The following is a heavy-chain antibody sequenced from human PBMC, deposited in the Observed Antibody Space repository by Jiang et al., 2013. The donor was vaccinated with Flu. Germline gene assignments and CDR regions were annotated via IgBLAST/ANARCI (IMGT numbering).Heavy chain of an antibody. Sequence: AAWNWIRQSPSRGLEWLGRTYYRSKWYNDYAVSVKSRITINPDTSKNQFSLQLNSVTPEDTAVYYCARVRVDSSGWDTEYMDVWGKGTTVTVSS. V-gene: IGHV6-1*01. CDR2: TYYRSKWYN. CDR3: ARVRVDSSGWDTEYMDV. D-gene: IGHD6-19*01. CDR1: AA. J-gene: IGHJ6*03.